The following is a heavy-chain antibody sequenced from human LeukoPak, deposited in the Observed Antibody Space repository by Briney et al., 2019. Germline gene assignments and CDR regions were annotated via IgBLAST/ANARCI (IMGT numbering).Heavy chain of an antibody. Sequence: SETLSLTCTVSGGSISNYYWSWIRQPAGKGLEWIGRKYARGSSNYNPPVQSRVTMSVNTSKNQFSLKLRSVTAADTAVYYCARGRYCSADICTGGDSFDIWGQGTMVSVSP. CDR2: KYARGSS. CDR1: GGSISNYY. V-gene: IGHV4-4*07. J-gene: IGHJ3*02. D-gene: IGHD2-15*01. CDR3: ARGRYCSADICTGGDSFDI.